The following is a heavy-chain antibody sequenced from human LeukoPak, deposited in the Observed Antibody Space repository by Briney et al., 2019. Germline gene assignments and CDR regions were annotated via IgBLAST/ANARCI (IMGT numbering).Heavy chain of an antibody. Sequence: SETLSLTCAVYGGSFSGYYWSWIRQPPGKGLEWIGEINHSGGTNYNPSLKSRVTISVDTSKNQFSLKLSSVTAADTAVYYCARGRPIPAARFDYWGQGTLVTVSS. V-gene: IGHV4-34*01. CDR3: ARGRPIPAARFDY. CDR1: GGSFSGYY. CDR2: INHSGGT. J-gene: IGHJ4*02. D-gene: IGHD2-2*01.